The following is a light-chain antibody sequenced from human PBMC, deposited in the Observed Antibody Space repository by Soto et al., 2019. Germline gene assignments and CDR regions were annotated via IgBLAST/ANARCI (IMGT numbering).Light chain of an antibody. V-gene: IGLV2-11*01. J-gene: IGLJ1*01. Sequence: QSVLTQPRSVSGSPGQSVTISCTGTSSDVGGYNYVSWYQQLPGAAPKLLIYLNDQRPSGVPDRFSGSKSGTSAFLAISGLQSEDEADYYCAAWDDSLNALFGTGTKV. CDR2: LND. CDR3: AAWDDSLNAL. CDR1: SSDVGGYNY.